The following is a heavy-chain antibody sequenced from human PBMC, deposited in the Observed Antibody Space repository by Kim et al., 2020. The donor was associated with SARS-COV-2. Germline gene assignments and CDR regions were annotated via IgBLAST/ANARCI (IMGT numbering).Heavy chain of an antibody. CDR2: IYYSGST. D-gene: IGHD4-4*01. CDR3: ANSPYYSNYPAY. CDR1: GGSISSSSYY. Sequence: SETLSLTCTVSGGSISSSSYYWGWIRQPPGKGLEWIGSIYYSGSTYYNPSLKSRVTISVDTSKNXFSLKLSSVTAADTAVYYCANSPYYSNYPAYWGQGTLVTVSS. V-gene: IGHV4-39*01. J-gene: IGHJ4*02.